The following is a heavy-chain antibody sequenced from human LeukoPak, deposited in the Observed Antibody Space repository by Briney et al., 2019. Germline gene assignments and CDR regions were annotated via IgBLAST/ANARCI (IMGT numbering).Heavy chain of an antibody. J-gene: IGHJ4*02. V-gene: IGHV3-30*02. CDR3: ARYVRNYYDSSGYFPYFDY. Sequence: PGGSLRLSCAASGFTFSSYGMHWVRQAPGKGLEWVAFIRYDGSNKYYADSVKGRFTISRDNSENTLYLQMNSLRAEDTALYHCARYVRNYYDSSGYFPYFDYWGQGTLVTISS. D-gene: IGHD3-22*01. CDR1: GFTFSSYG. CDR2: IRYDGSNK.